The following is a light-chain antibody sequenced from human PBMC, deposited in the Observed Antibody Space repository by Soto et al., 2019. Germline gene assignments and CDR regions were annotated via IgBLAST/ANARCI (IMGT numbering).Light chain of an antibody. Sequence: DIQLTQSPSSLSASVGAGVTIPCRASQSFSSYLNWYQQKPGKAPKLLIYAASSLQSGVPSRFSGSGSGTDFTLTISSLQPEDFATYYCQQSYSTPPTFGQGTKVEIK. CDR2: AAS. CDR3: QQSYSTPPT. V-gene: IGKV1-39*01. CDR1: QSFSSY. J-gene: IGKJ1*01.